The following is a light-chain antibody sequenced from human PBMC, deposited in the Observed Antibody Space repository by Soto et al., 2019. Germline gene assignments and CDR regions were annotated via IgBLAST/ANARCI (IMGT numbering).Light chain of an antibody. CDR2: EAN. J-gene: IGLJ2*01. CDR1: CSDIGKSKY. V-gene: IGLV2-14*01. Sequence: QSALTQPASVSGSPGQSITFPCTGTCSDIGKSKYVSWFQQLPGEAPRLIIYEANSRPSGISDRFSGSKSGNSASLTISELQPEDESTYYCASQTSPNMWIFGGGTKLTVL. CDR3: ASQTSPNMWI.